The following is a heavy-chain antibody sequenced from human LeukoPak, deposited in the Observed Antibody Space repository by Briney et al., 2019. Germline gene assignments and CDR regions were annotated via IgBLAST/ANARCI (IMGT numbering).Heavy chain of an antibody. CDR3: AKEGSTGWLPYFDY. Sequence: GGSLILSCAASGFTFRSYTMNWVRQAPGKGLEWVSTISGGGTTTYYADSVKGRFTISRDNSKNTLYLQMNSLRAEDTAVYYCAKEGSTGWLPYFDYWGQGTLLTVSS. D-gene: IGHD2-2*01. V-gene: IGHV3-23*01. CDR2: ISGGGTTT. CDR1: GFTFRSYT. J-gene: IGHJ4*02.